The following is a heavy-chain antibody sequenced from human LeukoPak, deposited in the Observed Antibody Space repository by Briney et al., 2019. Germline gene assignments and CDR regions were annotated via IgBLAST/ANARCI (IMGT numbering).Heavy chain of an antibody. Sequence: ASVKVSCKASGYTFTSHGISWVRQAPGQGLEWMGWTSTYNGQTYYTQKFQGRVIMTTDTSRSTVYLEVRSLRSDDTAVYYCARTGVSGTLLFFHYFGPWGQGTLVTVSS. CDR1: GYTFTSHG. V-gene: IGHV1-18*01. CDR3: ARTGVSGTLLFFHYFGP. J-gene: IGHJ5*02. D-gene: IGHD5/OR15-5a*01. CDR2: TSTYNGQT.